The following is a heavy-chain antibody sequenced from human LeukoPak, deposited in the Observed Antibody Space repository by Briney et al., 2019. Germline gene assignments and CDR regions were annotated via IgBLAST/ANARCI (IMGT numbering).Heavy chain of an antibody. CDR2: IYYSGST. V-gene: IGHV4-59*01. CDR1: GGSISSYY. CDR3: ARGGDSSGYYYETEYFQH. J-gene: IGHJ1*01. D-gene: IGHD3-22*01. Sequence: SETLSLTCTVSGGSISSYYWSWIRQPPGKGLEWIGYIYYSGSTNYNPSLKSRVTISVDTSKNQFSLKLSSVTAADTAVYYCARGGDSSGYYYETEYFQHWGQGTLVTVSS.